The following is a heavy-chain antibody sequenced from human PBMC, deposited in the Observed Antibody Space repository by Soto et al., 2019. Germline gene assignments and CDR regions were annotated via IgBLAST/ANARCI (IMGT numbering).Heavy chain of an antibody. CDR3: ATKRGEWEFPDAFDI. CDR2: IYYSGST. V-gene: IGHV4-59*01. J-gene: IGHJ3*02. Sequence: SETLSVNCTVSGGPLSSYYWSWSRQPPGKGLEWIGYIYYSGSTSYNPSLKSRVTISVDTSKNQFSLKPGSVTAADTAGYYCATKRGEWEFPDAFDIWGQGTMVTVSS. D-gene: IGHD1-26*01. CDR1: GGPLSSYY.